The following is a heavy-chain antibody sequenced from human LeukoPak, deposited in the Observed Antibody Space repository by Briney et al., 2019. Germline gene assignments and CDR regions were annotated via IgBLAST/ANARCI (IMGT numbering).Heavy chain of an antibody. CDR1: GGSFSGYY. J-gene: IGHJ4*02. CDR3: ARGYYDSSGYWAYFDY. D-gene: IGHD3-22*01. CDR2: INHSGST. V-gene: IGHV4-34*01. Sequence: PSETLSLTCAVYGGSFSGYYWSWIRQPPGKGLEWIGEINHSGSTNYNPSLKSRVTISVDTSKNQFSLKLSSVTAADTAVYYCARGYYDSSGYWAYFDYWGQGTLVTVSS.